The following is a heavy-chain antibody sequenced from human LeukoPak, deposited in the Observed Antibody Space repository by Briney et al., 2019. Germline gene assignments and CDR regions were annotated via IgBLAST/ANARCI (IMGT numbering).Heavy chain of an antibody. D-gene: IGHD4-17*01. Sequence: GSLRLSCVASGFTFGKYWMSWVRQAPGKGLEWVANIKLDGSEKNYVDSVKGRFTISRDNTKNSLYLQMNSLRAEDTAVYYCARAGGSTVSHSDYWGQGTLVTVSS. CDR3: ARAGGSTVSHSDY. J-gene: IGHJ4*02. CDR1: GFTFGKYW. V-gene: IGHV3-7*01. CDR2: IKLDGSEK.